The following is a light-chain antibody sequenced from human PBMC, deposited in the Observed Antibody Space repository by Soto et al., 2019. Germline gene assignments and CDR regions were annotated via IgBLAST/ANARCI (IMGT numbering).Light chain of an antibody. CDR3: QKYFSAPWT. J-gene: IGKJ1*01. CDR1: QPIRNS. CDR2: AAS. V-gene: IGKV1-27*01. Sequence: DIQMTQSPSSLSSSVGDRVTITCRASQPIRNSLAWYQQKPGKVPKVLIYAASTLTSGVPSRFSGSGSGTDFTLTISRLQPEDVATYYCQKYFSAPWTFGQGTKVEIK.